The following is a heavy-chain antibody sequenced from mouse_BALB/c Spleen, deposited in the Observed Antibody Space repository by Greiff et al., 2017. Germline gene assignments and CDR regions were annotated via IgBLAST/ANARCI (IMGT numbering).Heavy chain of an antibody. CDR1: GFNIKDTY. Sequence: EVQLQQSGAELVKPGASVKLSCTASGFNIKDTYMHWVKQRPEQGLEWIGRIDPANGNTKYDPKFQGKATITADTSSNTAYLQLSSLTSEDTAVYYCARDYGSRNAMDYWGQGTSVTVSS. V-gene: IGHV14-3*02. D-gene: IGHD1-1*01. CDR3: ARDYGSRNAMDY. J-gene: IGHJ4*01. CDR2: IDPANGNT.